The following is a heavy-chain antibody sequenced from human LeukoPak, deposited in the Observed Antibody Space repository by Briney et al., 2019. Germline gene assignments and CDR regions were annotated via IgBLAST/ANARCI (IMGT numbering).Heavy chain of an antibody. Sequence: GGSLRLSCAASGFTISSYGMNWVRQAPRKGQEWVSVIFGSGDTTNYADSVKGRFTISRDRYKNTLYLEMHSLRADDTAVYYCAKDQKPDSGYDIDYWGQGTLVIVSS. D-gene: IGHD5-12*01. CDR3: AKDQKPDSGYDIDY. J-gene: IGHJ4*02. CDR1: GFTISSYG. V-gene: IGHV3-23*01. CDR2: IFGSGDTT.